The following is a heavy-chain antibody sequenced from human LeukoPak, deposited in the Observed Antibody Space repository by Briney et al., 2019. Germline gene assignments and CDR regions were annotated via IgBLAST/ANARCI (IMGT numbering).Heavy chain of an antibody. V-gene: IGHV3-23*01. CDR2: ISGSGGSI. Sequence: PGGSLRLSCEASGFMFSDYAMAWVRQAPGKGLEWVSSISGSGGSIYDADSVKGRFTISRDNSKNMLYLQMDSLRAEDTAVYYCAKTKAFTSGFPLDLWGQVTLVTVSS. D-gene: IGHD3-22*01. CDR3: AKTKAFTSGFPLDL. J-gene: IGHJ5*02. CDR1: GFMFSDYA.